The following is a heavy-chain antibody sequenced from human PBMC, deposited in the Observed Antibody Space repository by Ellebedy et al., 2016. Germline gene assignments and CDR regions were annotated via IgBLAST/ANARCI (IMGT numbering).Heavy chain of an antibody. J-gene: IGHJ3*02. D-gene: IGHD4-23*01. CDR1: GFSVTSND. CDR2: MYGGGTE. Sequence: GGSLRLSXAASGFSVTSNDMSWVRQAPGRGLELVSLMYGGGTEYYADSVKGRFTISRDSPKNTLYLQMNSLRAEDTAVYYCATRHYGGFDIWGRGTMVTVSS. CDR3: ATRHYGGFDI. V-gene: IGHV3-53*01.